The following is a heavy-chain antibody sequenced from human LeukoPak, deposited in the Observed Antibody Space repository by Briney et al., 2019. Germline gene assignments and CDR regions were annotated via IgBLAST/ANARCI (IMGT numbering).Heavy chain of an antibody. CDR1: GFTFSSYT. CDR3: AKDGDHTAMVTGVDY. Sequence: GGSLRLSCAASGFTFSSYTMNWVRQAPGKGLEWVSSITSSSSYIYYADSVKGRFTISRDNSKNTLYLQMNSLRAEDTAVYYCAKDGDHTAMVTGVDYWGQGTLVTVSS. D-gene: IGHD5-18*01. V-gene: IGHV3-21*01. CDR2: ITSSSSYI. J-gene: IGHJ4*02.